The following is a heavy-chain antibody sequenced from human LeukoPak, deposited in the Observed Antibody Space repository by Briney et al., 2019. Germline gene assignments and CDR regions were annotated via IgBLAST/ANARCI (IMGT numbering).Heavy chain of an antibody. CDR1: GYTFTSYD. J-gene: IGHJ4*02. CDR2: MNPNSGNT. Sequence: ASVKVSCKASGYTFTSYDINWVRHATGQGLEWMGWMNPNSGNTGYAQKFQGRVTMTRNTSISTAYMELSSLRSEDTAVYYCARFAVHRRIAVTGQFGLDYWGRGTLVTVSS. V-gene: IGHV1-8*01. D-gene: IGHD6-19*01. CDR3: ARFAVHRRIAVTGQFGLDY.